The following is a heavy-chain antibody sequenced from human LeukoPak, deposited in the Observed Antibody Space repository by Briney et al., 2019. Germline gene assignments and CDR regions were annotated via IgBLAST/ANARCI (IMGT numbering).Heavy chain of an antibody. V-gene: IGHV3-23*01. Sequence: GGSLRLSCAASGFSFGSYGMHWVRQAPGKGLEWVSAISGSGGSTYYADSVKGRFTISRDNPKNTLYLQMNSLRAEDTAVYYCAKGASMTTVIHWGQGTLVTVSS. D-gene: IGHD4-17*01. CDR1: GFSFGSYG. CDR3: AKGASMTTVIH. CDR2: ISGSGGST. J-gene: IGHJ4*02.